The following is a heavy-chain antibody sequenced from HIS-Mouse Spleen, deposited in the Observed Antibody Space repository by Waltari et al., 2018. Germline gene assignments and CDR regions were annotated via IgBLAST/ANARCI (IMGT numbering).Heavy chain of an antibody. Sequence: QVTLRESGPALAKPTQTLTLTCTFSGFPPSTSGICVIWIRQPPGKALEWLARINWDDDKYYSTSLKTRLTISKDTSKNQVVLKMTNMDPVDTATYYCARIAEGYSSGWYAFDYWGQGTLVTVSS. CDR3: ARIAEGYSSGWYAFDY. V-gene: IGHV2-70*15. CDR2: INWDDDK. D-gene: IGHD6-19*01. J-gene: IGHJ4*02. CDR1: GFPPSTSGIC.